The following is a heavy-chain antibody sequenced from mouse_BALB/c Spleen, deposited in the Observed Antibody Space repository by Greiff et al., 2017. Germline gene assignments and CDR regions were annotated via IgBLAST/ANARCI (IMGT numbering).Heavy chain of an antibody. V-gene: IGHV1S56*01. CDR2: IYPGNVNT. J-gene: IGHJ4*01. CDR3: AKGLLWAMDY. CDR1: GYTFTSYY. D-gene: IGHD2-1*01. Sequence: VQLQQSGPELVKPGASVRISCKASGYTFTSYYIHWVKQRPGQGLEWIGWIYPGNVNTKYNEKFKGKATLTADKSSSTAYMQLSSLASEDSAVYYCAKGLLWAMDYWGQGTSVTVSS.